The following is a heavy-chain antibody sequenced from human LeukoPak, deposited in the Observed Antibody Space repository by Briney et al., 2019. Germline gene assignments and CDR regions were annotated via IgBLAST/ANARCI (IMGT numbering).Heavy chain of an antibody. CDR2: IYSGGST. CDR1: GFTVSSNY. V-gene: IGHV3-66*01. D-gene: IGHD2-2*01. CDR3: ARGGSEIIVVVPAAMSSDVFDI. Sequence: GGSLRLSCAASGFTVSSNYMSWVRQAPGKGLEWVSVIYSGGSTYYADSVKGRFTISRDNSKNTLYLQMNSLRAEDTAVYYCARGGSEIIVVVPAAMSSDVFDIWGQGTMVTVSS. J-gene: IGHJ3*02.